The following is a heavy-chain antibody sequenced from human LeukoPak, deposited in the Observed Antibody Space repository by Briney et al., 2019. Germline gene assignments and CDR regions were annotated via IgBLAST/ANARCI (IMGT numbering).Heavy chain of an antibody. J-gene: IGHJ4*02. V-gene: IGHV3-53*01. CDR1: GFTVSSNY. CDR3: ARAPSSGYYGSFDY. Sequence: GGSLRLSCAASGFTVSSNYMSWVRQAPGTGLEWVSVIYSGGSTYYADSVKGRFTISRDNSKNTLYLQMNSLRAEDTAVYYCARAPSSGYYGSFDYWGQGTLVTVSS. D-gene: IGHD3-22*01. CDR2: IYSGGST.